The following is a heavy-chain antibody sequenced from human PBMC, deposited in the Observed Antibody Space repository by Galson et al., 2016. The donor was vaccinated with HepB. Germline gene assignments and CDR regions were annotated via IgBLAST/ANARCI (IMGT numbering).Heavy chain of an antibody. Sequence: SETLSLTCTVSGGSISDSRYYWGWIRQPPGKGLEWIGSIFHSGTTYYNPSLRSRVTISIDRSKNQFSLMLTSVTAADTAFYFCARDPRIELVPNSWGQGTLVTVSS. D-gene: IGHD3-3*02. CDR2: IFHSGTT. CDR3: ARDPRIELVPNS. J-gene: IGHJ4*02. V-gene: IGHV4-39*07. CDR1: GGSISDSRYY.